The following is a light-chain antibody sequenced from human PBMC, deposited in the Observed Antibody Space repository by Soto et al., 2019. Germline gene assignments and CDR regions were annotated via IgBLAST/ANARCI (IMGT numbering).Light chain of an antibody. V-gene: IGLV2-14*01. CDR2: DVR. CDR1: SSDVGGYNY. Sequence: QSVLTQPASVSGSPGQSITISCTGTSSDVGGYNYVSWYQQHPGKAPKLMIYDVRNRPSGVSNRFSGSKSVNTASLTISGFQAEDEADYYGISYTTISTYVFGTGTKVTVL. CDR3: ISYTTISTYV. J-gene: IGLJ1*01.